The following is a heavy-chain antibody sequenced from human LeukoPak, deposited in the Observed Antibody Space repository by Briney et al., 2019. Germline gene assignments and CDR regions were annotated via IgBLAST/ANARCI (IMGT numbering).Heavy chain of an antibody. CDR3: ARQPTYCSGGSYYSASLFDY. Sequence: PSETLSLTCTVSGGSISSYYWSWIRQPPGKGLEWIGSIYYSGSTYYNPSLKSRVTISVDTSKNQFSLKLSSVTAADTAVYYCARQPTYCSGGSYYSASLFDYWGQGTLVTVSS. CDR1: GGSISSYY. V-gene: IGHV4-59*05. J-gene: IGHJ4*02. CDR2: IYYSGST. D-gene: IGHD2-15*01.